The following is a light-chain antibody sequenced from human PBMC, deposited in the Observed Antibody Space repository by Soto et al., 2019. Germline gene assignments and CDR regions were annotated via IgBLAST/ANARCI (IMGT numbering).Light chain of an antibody. Sequence: DIQITQSPSPLSGSVGDRVTITCRASQTISSWLAWYQQKPGKAPKLLIYKASTLKSGVPSRFSGSGSGTEFTLTISSLQPEDLATYYCQHYSAFSVTFGQGTKVDIK. CDR3: QHYSAFSVT. J-gene: IGKJ1*01. CDR2: KAS. CDR1: QTISSW. V-gene: IGKV1-5*03.